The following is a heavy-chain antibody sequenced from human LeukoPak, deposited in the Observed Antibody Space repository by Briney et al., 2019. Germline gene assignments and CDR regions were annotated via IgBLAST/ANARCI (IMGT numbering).Heavy chain of an antibody. Sequence: GGSLRLSCAASGFTFSSLGMHWVRQAPGKGLEWVAFIRYDGSNVYCADSVKGRFTISRDNSKNTLYLQMNSLRTEDTAIYYCARANGGNHCWGQGTLVTVSS. V-gene: IGHV3-30*02. J-gene: IGHJ4*02. CDR2: IRYDGSNV. CDR1: GFTFSSLG. CDR3: ARANGGNHC. D-gene: IGHD2-8*01.